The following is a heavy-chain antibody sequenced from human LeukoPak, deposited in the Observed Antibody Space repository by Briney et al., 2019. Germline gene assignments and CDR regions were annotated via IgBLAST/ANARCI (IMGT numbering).Heavy chain of an antibody. J-gene: IGHJ4*02. Sequence: PSETLSLTCTVSGGSISSGDYYWSWIRQPPGKGLEWIGYIYYSGSTYYNPSLKSRVTISVDTSKNQFSLKLSSVTAADTAVYYCARVDFWSDYFFDFWGQGTLVTVSS. CDR3: ARVDFWSDYFFDF. CDR1: GGSISSGDYY. CDR2: IYYSGST. D-gene: IGHD3-3*01. V-gene: IGHV4-30-4*08.